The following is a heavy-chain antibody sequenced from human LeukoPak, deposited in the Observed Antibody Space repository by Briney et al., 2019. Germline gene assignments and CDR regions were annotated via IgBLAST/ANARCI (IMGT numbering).Heavy chain of an antibody. Sequence: SETLSLTCTVSGGSISSYYWSWIRQPPGKGLEWIGYIYYSGSTNYNPSLKSRVTISVDTSKNQFSLKLSSVTAADTAVYYCARSLWFGELLLDYWGQGTLVTVSS. CDR2: IYYSGST. D-gene: IGHD3-10*01. V-gene: IGHV4-59*01. CDR1: GGSISSYY. CDR3: ARSLWFGELLLDY. J-gene: IGHJ4*02.